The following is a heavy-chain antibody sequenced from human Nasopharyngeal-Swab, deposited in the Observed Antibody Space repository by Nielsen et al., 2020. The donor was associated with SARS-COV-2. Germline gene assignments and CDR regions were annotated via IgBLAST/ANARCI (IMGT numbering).Heavy chain of an antibody. CDR3: ASPRNRDGYNSFDY. CDR1: GYTFTGYY. V-gene: IGHV1-2*06. J-gene: IGHJ4*02. D-gene: IGHD5-24*01. CDR2: VNPNSGGT. Sequence: GGSLRLSCKGSGYTFTGYYMHWVRQAPGQGLEWMGRVNPNSGGTNYAQKFQGRVTMTRDTSISTAYMELSRLRSDDTAVYYCASPRNRDGYNSFDYWGQGTLVTVSS.